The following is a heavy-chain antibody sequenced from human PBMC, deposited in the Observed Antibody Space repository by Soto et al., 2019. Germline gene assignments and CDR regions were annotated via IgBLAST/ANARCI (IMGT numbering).Heavy chain of an antibody. Sequence: EVQLVESGGGLVKPGGSLRLSCAASGFTFSNAWMNWVRQAPGKGLEWVGRIKSKTDGGTTDYAAPVKGRLTISRDDSKNTLYLQMNSLKTEDTAVYYCTTDLGSGSGYPSYWYFDLWGRGTLVTVSS. J-gene: IGHJ2*01. CDR3: TTDLGSGSGYPSYWYFDL. CDR1: GFTFSNAW. CDR2: IKSKTDGGTT. D-gene: IGHD3-22*01. V-gene: IGHV3-15*07.